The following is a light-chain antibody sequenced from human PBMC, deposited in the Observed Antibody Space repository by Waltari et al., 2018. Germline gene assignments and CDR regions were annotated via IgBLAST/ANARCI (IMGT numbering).Light chain of an antibody. J-gene: IGKJ4*01. CDR2: GAS. CDR1: QSVGNNY. V-gene: IGKV3-20*01. CDR3: QQYATSPTT. Sequence: EIVLTQSPGTLSLSPGERATLSCRASQSVGNNYLAWYQKKGGKAPRLLIYGASGRATGIPDMFSGSGSGTDFTLTISRLEPEDFAVYYCQQYATSPTTFGGGTKVEIK.